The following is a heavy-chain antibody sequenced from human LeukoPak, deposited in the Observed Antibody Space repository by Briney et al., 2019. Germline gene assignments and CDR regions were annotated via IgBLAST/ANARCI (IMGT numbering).Heavy chain of an antibody. J-gene: IGHJ4*02. V-gene: IGHV3-30-3*01. CDR1: GFTFSSYA. Sequence: GRSLRLSCAASGFTFSSYAMHWVRQAPGKGLEWVAVISYDGSNKYYADSVKGRFTISRDNSKNTLYLQMNSLRAEDTAVYYCARVAALGPPDYWGQGTLVTVSS. D-gene: IGHD6-13*01. CDR3: ARVAALGPPDY. CDR2: ISYDGSNK.